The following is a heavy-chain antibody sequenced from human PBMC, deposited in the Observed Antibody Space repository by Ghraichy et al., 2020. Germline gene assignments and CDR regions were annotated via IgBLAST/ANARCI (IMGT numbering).Heavy chain of an antibody. V-gene: IGHV3-30-3*01. CDR2: ISYDGSNK. CDR3: ARAFWSDNRGMDV. CDR1: GFTFSSYA. J-gene: IGHJ6*02. Sequence: GGSLRLSCAASGFTFSSYAMHWVRQAPGKGLEWVAVISYDGSNKYYADSVKGRFTISRDNSKNTLYLQMNSLRAEDTAVYYCARAFWSDNRGMDVWGQGTTVTVSS. D-gene: IGHD3-3*01.